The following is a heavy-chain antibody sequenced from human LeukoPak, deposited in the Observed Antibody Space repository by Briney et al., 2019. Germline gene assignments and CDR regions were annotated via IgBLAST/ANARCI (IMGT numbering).Heavy chain of an antibody. Sequence: GGSLSLSCAASGFTFSSYWMHWVRQAPGKGLVWVSRINSDGSSTSYADSVKGRFTISRDNAKNTLYLQMNSLRAEDTAVYYCARETLLTGKDYWGQGTLVTVSS. CDR2: INSDGSST. CDR1: GFTFSSYW. D-gene: IGHD3-9*01. V-gene: IGHV3-74*01. CDR3: ARETLLTGKDY. J-gene: IGHJ4*02.